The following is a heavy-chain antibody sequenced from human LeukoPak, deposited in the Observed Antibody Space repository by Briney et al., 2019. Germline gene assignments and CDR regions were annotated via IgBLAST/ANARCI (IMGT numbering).Heavy chain of an antibody. CDR2: IFHTGNT. Sequence: SGTLSLTCAVSGDSISRGHWWNWVRQPPGKGLEWIGEIFHTGNTNYNPSLKGRVTMSVGKSKNQFSLNLTSVTATDTAVYYCARNHDWAFDYWGQGTLATVSS. D-gene: IGHD2-21*01. CDR3: ARNHDWAFDY. V-gene: IGHV4-4*02. CDR1: GDSISRGHW. J-gene: IGHJ4*02.